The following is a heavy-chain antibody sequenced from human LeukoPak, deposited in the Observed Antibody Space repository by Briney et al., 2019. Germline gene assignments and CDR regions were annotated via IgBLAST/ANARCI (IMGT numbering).Heavy chain of an antibody. CDR2: MNPNSGNT. J-gene: IGHJ6*02. Sequence: ASVKVSCKASGYTFTSYDINWVRQATGQGLEWMGWMNPNSGNTGYAQKFQGRVTMTRNTSISTAYMELSSLRSEDTAVYYCARAKFLGSYYIRSYYHGMDVWGQGTTVTVSS. D-gene: IGHD3-10*01. CDR1: GYTFTSYD. CDR3: ARAKFLGSYYIRSYYHGMDV. V-gene: IGHV1-8*01.